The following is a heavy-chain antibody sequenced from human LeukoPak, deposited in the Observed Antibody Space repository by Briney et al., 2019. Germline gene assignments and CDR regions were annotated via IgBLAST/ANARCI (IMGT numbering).Heavy chain of an antibody. D-gene: IGHD1-26*01. J-gene: IGHJ3*02. CDR2: ISAYNGNT. CDR1: GYSFTSNV. CDR3: ARFKAGVGATWGAFDI. Sequence: EASVKVSCKASGYSFTSNVISWVRQAPGQGLEWMGWISAYNGNTNYAQKLQGRVTMTTDTSTSTAYMELRSLRSDDTAVYYCARFKAGVGATWGAFDIWGQGTMVTVSP. V-gene: IGHV1-18*01.